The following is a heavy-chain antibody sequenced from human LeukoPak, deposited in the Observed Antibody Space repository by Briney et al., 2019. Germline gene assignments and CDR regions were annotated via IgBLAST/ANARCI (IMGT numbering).Heavy chain of an antibody. V-gene: IGHV4-39*01. CDR1: GGSISSSSYY. CDR3: ARLDIAAAGPTLSHAFDI. D-gene: IGHD6-13*01. CDR2: IYYSGST. J-gene: IGHJ3*02. Sequence: SETLSLTCTVSGGSISSSSYYWGWIRQPPGKGLEWIGSIYYSGSTYYNPSLKSRVTISVDTSKNQFSLKLSSVTAADTAVYYCARLDIAAAGPTLSHAFDIWGQGTMVTVSS.